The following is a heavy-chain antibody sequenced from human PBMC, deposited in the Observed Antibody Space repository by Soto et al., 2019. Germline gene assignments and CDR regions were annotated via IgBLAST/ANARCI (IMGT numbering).Heavy chain of an antibody. J-gene: IGHJ4*02. CDR3: ARALYYYDSKPDY. CDR2: INHSGST. D-gene: IGHD3-22*01. CDR1: GGSFSGYY. Sequence: SETLSLTCAVYGGSFSGYYWSWIRQPPGKGLEWIGEINHSGSTNYNPSLKSRVTISVDTSKNQFSLKLSSVTAADTAVYYCARALYYYDSKPDYWGQGTLVTVSS. V-gene: IGHV4-34*01.